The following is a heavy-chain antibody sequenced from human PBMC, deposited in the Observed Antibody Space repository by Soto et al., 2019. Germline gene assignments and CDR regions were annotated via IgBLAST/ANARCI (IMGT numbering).Heavy chain of an antibody. V-gene: IGHV3-74*01. D-gene: IGHD3-22*01. CDR3: ARDYYKYYDSSGYYRSPAY. CDR1: GYSFTSYW. J-gene: IGHJ4*02. Sequence: GESLKISCKGSGYSFTSYWMHWVRQAPGKGLVWVSRIDNDGSSTTYADSVKGRFTISRDNARNTLFLQMNSLRAEDTAVYYCARDYYKYYDSSGYYRSPAYWGQGTLVTVSS. CDR2: IDNDGSST.